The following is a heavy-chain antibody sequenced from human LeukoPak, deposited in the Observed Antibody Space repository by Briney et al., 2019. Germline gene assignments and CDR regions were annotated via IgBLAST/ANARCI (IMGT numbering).Heavy chain of an antibody. D-gene: IGHD3-3*01. CDR3: ARASYDFWSGSRFPDPFDI. Sequence: SETLSLTCAVSGGSISSGGYSWSWIRQPPGKGPEWIGYIYHSGSTYYNPSLKSRVTISVDRSKNQFSLKLSSVTAADTAVYYCARASYDFWSGSRFPDPFDIWGQGTMVTVSS. CDR2: IYHSGST. CDR1: GGSISSGGYS. J-gene: IGHJ3*02. V-gene: IGHV4-30-2*01.